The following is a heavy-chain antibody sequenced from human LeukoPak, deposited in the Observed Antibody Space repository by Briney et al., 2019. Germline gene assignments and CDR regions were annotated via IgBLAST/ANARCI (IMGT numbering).Heavy chain of an antibody. CDR1: GYTFTSYY. V-gene: IGHV1-46*01. Sequence: ASVKVSCKVSGYTFTSYYMHWVRQAPGQGLEWMGIINPSGGSTSYAQKFQGRVTMTRDMSTSTVYMELSSLRSEDTAVYYCARDAGEGQLARFPHYYYYMDVWGKGTTVTVSS. J-gene: IGHJ6*03. D-gene: IGHD6-6*01. CDR3: ARDAGEGQLARFPHYYYYMDV. CDR2: INPSGGST.